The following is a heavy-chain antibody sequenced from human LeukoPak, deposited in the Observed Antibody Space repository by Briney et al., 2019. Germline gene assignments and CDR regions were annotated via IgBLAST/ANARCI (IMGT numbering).Heavy chain of an antibody. CDR3: GGGPYGTSSDRLDY. V-gene: IGHV3-11*04. CDR1: GFTFTDYY. Sequence: GGSLRLSCAASGFTFTDYYLSWIRQAPGKGLEWVAYISSTGSLMYYAHSVKGRFTISRDNAQNLVYLQMNSLRAEDTAVYYCGGGPYGTSSDRLDYWGQGTLVTVSS. J-gene: IGHJ4*02. D-gene: IGHD6-6*01. CDR2: ISSTGSLM.